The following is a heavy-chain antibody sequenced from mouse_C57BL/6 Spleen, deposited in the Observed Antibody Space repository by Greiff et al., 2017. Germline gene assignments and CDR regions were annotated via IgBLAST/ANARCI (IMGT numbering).Heavy chain of an antibody. J-gene: IGHJ2*01. V-gene: IGHV1-69*01. Sequence: VQLQQPGAELVMPGASVKLSCKASGYTFTSYWMHWVKQRPGQGLEWIGEIDPSDSYTNYNQKFKGKSTLTVDKSSSTAYMQLSSLTSEDSAVYYCAREEGSGYVYFDYWGQGTTLTVSS. CDR2: IDPSDSYT. CDR3: AREEGSGYVYFDY. D-gene: IGHD3-2*02. CDR1: GYTFTSYW.